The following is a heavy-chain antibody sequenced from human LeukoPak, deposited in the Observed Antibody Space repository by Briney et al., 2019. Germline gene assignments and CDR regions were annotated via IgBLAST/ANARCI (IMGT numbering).Heavy chain of an antibody. Sequence: ASVNVSCKASGYTFTSYDINWVRQATGQGLEWMGWMNPNSGNTGYAQKFQGRVTITRSTSISTAYMELSSLRSEDTAVYYCARVAAARPEYYFDYWGQGTLVTVSS. CDR2: MNPNSGNT. CDR3: ARVAAARPEYYFDY. J-gene: IGHJ4*02. CDR1: GYTFTSYD. V-gene: IGHV1-8*03. D-gene: IGHD6-6*01.